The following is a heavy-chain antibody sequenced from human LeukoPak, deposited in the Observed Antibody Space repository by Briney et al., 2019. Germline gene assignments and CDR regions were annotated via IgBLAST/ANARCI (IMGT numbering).Heavy chain of an antibody. J-gene: IGHJ4*02. CDR3: ARPLSGTTDFDY. D-gene: IGHD1-20*01. Sequence: GGSLRLSCAASGFTFSSYSMNWVRQAPGKGLEWVSSISSSSSYIFYADSVKGRFTISRDNAKKSLYLQMNSLRAEDTAVYYCARPLSGTTDFDYWGQGTLVTVSS. V-gene: IGHV3-21*01. CDR1: GFTFSSYS. CDR2: ISSSSSYI.